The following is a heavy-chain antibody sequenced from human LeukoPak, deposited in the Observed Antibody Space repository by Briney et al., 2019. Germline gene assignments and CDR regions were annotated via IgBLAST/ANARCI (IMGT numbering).Heavy chain of an antibody. CDR2: ISSSSSYI. Sequence: NPGGSLRLSCEASGFIFSRYSMSWVRQAPGEGLEWVSSISSSSSYIYYADSVRGRFTISRDNAKNSLYLQMNSLRAEDTAVYYCARDFRTQLDGYSPPYHFDYWGQGILVTVSS. V-gene: IGHV3-21*01. J-gene: IGHJ4*02. D-gene: IGHD5-24*01. CDR3: ARDFRTQLDGYSPPYHFDY. CDR1: GFIFSRYS.